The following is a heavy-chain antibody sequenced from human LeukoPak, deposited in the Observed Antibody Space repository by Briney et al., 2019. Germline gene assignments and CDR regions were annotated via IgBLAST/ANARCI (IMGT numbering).Heavy chain of an antibody. J-gene: IGHJ1*01. CDR2: ISSSSSYI. V-gene: IGHV3-21*01. CDR1: GFTFSSYS. D-gene: IGHD4-17*01. CDR3: ARDYGDYGYFQH. Sequence: NPGGSLRLSCAASGFTFSSYSMNWVRQAPGKGLEWVSSISSSSSYIYYADPVKGRFTISRDNAKNSLYLQMNSLRAEDTAVYYCARDYGDYGYFQHWGQGTLVTVSS.